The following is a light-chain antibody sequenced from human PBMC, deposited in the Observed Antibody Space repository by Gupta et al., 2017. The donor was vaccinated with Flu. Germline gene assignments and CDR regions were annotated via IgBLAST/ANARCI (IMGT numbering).Light chain of an antibody. CDR2: RNN. CDR3: ASWDDSLSAWV. Sequence: QPVLTQPPSASGTPGQRVTISCSGVSSNIGYNYVSWYQQHPGTAPKLLIYRNNQRPSGVPDRFSGSKSGTSASLAISGRRSEDEADYSCASWDDSLSAWVFGGGTKLTVL. J-gene: IGLJ3*02. CDR1: SSNIGYNY. V-gene: IGLV1-47*01.